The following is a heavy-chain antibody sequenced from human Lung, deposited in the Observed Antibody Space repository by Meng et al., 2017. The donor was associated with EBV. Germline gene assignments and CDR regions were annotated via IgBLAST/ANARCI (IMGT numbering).Heavy chain of an antibody. D-gene: IGHD1-26*01. Sequence: QVQLVQSGAEVKKPGXSVRGSCKASGYTFNTYYMHWVRQAPGQGLEWMGVINPSGGSSIYAQRFQGRVTMTSDTSTTTVYMDLSSLRSEDTAVYYCARVSKGGSYRFDPWGQGTLVTVSS. CDR2: INPSGGSS. V-gene: IGHV1-46*02. CDR1: GYTFNTYY. J-gene: IGHJ5*02. CDR3: ARVSKGGSYRFDP.